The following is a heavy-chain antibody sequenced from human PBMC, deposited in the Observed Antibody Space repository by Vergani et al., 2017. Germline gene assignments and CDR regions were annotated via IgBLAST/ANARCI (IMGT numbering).Heavy chain of an antibody. CDR3: ARDRYCSSTSCSHRFDP. J-gene: IGHJ5*02. Sequence: QVQLMQSGAEVKKPGSSVKVSCKASGGTFSSYAISWVRQAPGQGLEWMGGIIPIFGTANYAQKFQGRVTITADESTSTAYMELSSLRSEDTAVYYCARDRYCSSTSCSHRFDPWGQGTLVTVSS. CDR1: GGTFSSYA. CDR2: IIPIFGTA. V-gene: IGHV1-69*01. D-gene: IGHD2-2*01.